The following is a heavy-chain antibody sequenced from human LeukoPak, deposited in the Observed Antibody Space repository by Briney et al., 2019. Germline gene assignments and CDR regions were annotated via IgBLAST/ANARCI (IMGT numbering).Heavy chain of an antibody. CDR1: GGSFSGYY. J-gene: IGHJ4*02. Sequence: SETLSLTCAVYGGSFSGYYWSWIRQPPGKGLEWIGEINHSGSTNYNPSLKSRVTISVDTSKNQFSLKLSSVTAADTAVYYCARDSPTYWGQGTLVTVSS. CDR2: INHSGST. CDR3: ARDSPTY. V-gene: IGHV4-34*01.